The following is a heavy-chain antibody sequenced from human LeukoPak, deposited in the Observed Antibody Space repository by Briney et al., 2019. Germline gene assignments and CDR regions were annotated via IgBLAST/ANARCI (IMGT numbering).Heavy chain of an antibody. CDR1: GGSISNYY. V-gene: IGHV4-59*08. D-gene: IGHD6-19*01. J-gene: IGHJ4*02. Sequence: PSETLSLTCAVSGGSISNYYRSWIRQPPGKGLEWVGYIYYTGNTNNNPSLKSRVTISMDTSKNQFSLKLSSVTAADTAVYYCARSGSGWNFDSWGQGTLVTVSS. CDR2: IYYTGNT. CDR3: ARSGSGWNFDS.